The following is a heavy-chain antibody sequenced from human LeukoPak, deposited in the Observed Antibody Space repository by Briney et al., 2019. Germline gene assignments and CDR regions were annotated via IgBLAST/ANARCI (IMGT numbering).Heavy chain of an antibody. CDR1: GGTFSSYA. J-gene: IGHJ6*03. D-gene: IGHD7-27*01. V-gene: IGHV1-69*13. Sequence: GASVKVSCKASGGTFSSYAISWVRQAPGQGLEWMGGIIPIFGTANYAQKFQGRVTITADESTSTAYMELSSLRSEDTAVYYCESYETGDQRDYCYYYMDVWGKGTTVTVSS. CDR2: IIPIFGTA. CDR3: ESYETGDQRDYCYYYMDV.